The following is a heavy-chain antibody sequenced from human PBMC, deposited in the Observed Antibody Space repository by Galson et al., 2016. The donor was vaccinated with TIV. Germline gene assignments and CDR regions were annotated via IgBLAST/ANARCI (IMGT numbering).Heavy chain of an antibody. V-gene: IGHV1-18*01. CDR1: GYFFNSYG. Sequence: SVKVSCKASGYFFNSYGLTWLRQAPGQGLEWMGLISGYNGNANYAQKFQGRVTMTTDTSTSTSYLELRNLRSDDTAIYFCVRKAVSGWYDYWGQGTLVTVSS. J-gene: IGHJ4*02. CDR2: ISGYNGNA. D-gene: IGHD6-19*01. CDR3: VRKAVSGWYDY.